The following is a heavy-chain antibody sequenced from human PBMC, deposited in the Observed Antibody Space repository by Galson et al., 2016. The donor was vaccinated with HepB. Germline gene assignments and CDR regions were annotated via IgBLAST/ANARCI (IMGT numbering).Heavy chain of an antibody. J-gene: IGHJ4*02. CDR3: AREDPNVAVAALDY. D-gene: IGHD6-19*01. CDR1: GFSFSTYA. Sequence: SLRLSCAASGFSFSTYAMHWVRQAPGKGLEWVAGIWYDGSNKYYADSVKGRFTISRDNSKNTLYLQMNSLRAEDTAVYYCAREDPNVAVAALDYWGQGTLVTVSS. V-gene: IGHV3-33*08. CDR2: IWYDGSNK.